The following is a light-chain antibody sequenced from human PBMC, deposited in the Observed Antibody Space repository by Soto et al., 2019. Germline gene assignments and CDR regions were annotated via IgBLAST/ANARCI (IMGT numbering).Light chain of an antibody. V-gene: IGKV1-5*03. CDR1: QSIGVW. CDR2: KTS. J-gene: IGKJ1*01. Sequence: DIQMTQSPSTLSASVGDRVTITCRASQSIGVWLAWYQQKPGTAPKLLIYKTSTLDSGVPLRFSGSGSGTEFTLTISSLQPDDFATYYCQQYINYFRTFGQGTNVDIK. CDR3: QQYINYFRT.